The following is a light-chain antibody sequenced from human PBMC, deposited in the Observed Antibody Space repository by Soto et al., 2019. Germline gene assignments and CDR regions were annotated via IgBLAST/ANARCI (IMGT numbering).Light chain of an antibody. J-gene: IGKJ1*01. V-gene: IGKV1-39*01. CDR1: QTISNY. CDR3: QQTYTSPWT. CDR2: AAS. Sequence: DLQMTQSPSSLSASVGNRVTITCRASQTISNYLSWYQQKPGKAPKLLVYAASSLETGVASRFTGIGSGTDFTLTISNLQPEDFGTYYCQQTYTSPWTFGQGTKVEIK.